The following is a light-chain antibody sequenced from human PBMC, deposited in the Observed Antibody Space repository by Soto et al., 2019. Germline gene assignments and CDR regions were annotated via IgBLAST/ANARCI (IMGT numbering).Light chain of an antibody. J-gene: IGLJ2*01. CDR1: SSNIGAGYD. V-gene: IGLV1-40*01. Sequence: QSVLTQPPSVSGAPGQRVTISCTGSSSNIGAGYDVHWYQQLPGPAPKLLIYNNNNRPSGVPDRFSGSKSGTSASLAITGLQAEDEADYYCQSYDSSLSGVVFGGGTKLTVL. CDR3: QSYDSSLSGVV. CDR2: NNN.